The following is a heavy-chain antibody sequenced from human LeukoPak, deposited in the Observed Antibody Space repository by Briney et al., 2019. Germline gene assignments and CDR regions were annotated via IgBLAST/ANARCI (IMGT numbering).Heavy chain of an antibody. CDR2: IKQDGSEK. D-gene: IGHD6-19*01. CDR1: GFTFISHW. V-gene: IGHV3-7*01. CDR3: SRGHSSGWYILLSDYYGMDV. Sequence: GGSLRLSCAASGFTFISHWMSWVRQAPGKGLEWVANIKQDGSEKYYVDSVKGRFTISRDNAKNSLYLQMNSLRAEDTAVYYCSRGHSSGWYILLSDYYGMDVWGQGTTVTVSS. J-gene: IGHJ6*02.